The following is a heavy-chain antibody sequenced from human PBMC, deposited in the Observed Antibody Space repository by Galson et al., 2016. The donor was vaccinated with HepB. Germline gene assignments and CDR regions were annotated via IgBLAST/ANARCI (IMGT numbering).Heavy chain of an antibody. J-gene: IGHJ3*02. Sequence: SLRLSCAASGFTVSSDYMSWVRQAPGKGLEWVAVISYDGNYKYYADAVKGRFTISRDNPRNTLYLQMNSLRAEDTAVYYCARGRGGNDAVDIWGQGTMVTVSS. CDR1: GFTVSSDY. D-gene: IGHD1-1*01. CDR3: ARGRGGNDAVDI. CDR2: ISYDGNYK. V-gene: IGHV3-30*03.